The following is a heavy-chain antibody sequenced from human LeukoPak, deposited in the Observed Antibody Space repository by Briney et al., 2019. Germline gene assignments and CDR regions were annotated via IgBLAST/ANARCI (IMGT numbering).Heavy chain of an antibody. D-gene: IGHD6-13*01. Sequence: GGSLRLSCGAPGFTFSTYWMHWVRQAPGKGLVWVSHIDSDGSSATYGDSAKGRFTISRDNSKNMVYLQMNSLRADDTAIYYCARGTAATAGIDYWGQGALVTVSS. J-gene: IGHJ4*02. CDR2: IDSDGSSA. V-gene: IGHV3-74*01. CDR3: ARGTAATAGIDY. CDR1: GFTFSTYW.